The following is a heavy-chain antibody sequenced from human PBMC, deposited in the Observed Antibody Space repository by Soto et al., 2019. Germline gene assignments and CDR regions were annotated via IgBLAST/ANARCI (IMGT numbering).Heavy chain of an antibody. D-gene: IGHD2-2*02. J-gene: IGHJ6*02. CDR3: ARELGYCSSTSCYKGYYGMDV. V-gene: IGHV3-33*01. Sequence: PGGSLRLSCAASGFTFSSYGMHWVRQAPGKGLEWVAVIWYDGSNKYYADSVKGRFIIPRDNSKNTLYLQMNSLRAEDTAVYYCARELGYCSSTSCYKGYYGMDVWGPGTTVTVSS. CDR1: GFTFSSYG. CDR2: IWYDGSNK.